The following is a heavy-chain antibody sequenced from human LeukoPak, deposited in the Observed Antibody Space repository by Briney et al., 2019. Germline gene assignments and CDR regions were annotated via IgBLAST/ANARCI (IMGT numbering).Heavy chain of an antibody. D-gene: IGHD3-9*01. J-gene: IGHJ4*02. CDR1: GFTFSSYA. CDR2: ISYDGSNK. V-gene: IGHV3-30-3*02. CDR3: AKWGDYDVLTGYYVSDY. Sequence: GRSLRLSCAASGFTFSSYAMHWVRQAPGKGLEWVAVISYDGSNKYYADSVKGRFTISRDNSKNTVFLQMNSLRAEDTAVYYCAKWGDYDVLTGYYVSDYWGPGTLVTVSS.